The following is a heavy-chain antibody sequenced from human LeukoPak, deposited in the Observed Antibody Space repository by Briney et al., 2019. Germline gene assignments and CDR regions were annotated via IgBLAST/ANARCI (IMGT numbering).Heavy chain of an antibody. D-gene: IGHD2-2*01. CDR3: ARAWSRYCSSTSCYAGDY. Sequence: GGSLRLSCAASGFTFSSYTMNWVRLAPGKGLEWVSSISSSGNYIYYADSMKGRFTISRDNAKNSLYLQMNSLRAEDTAVYYCARAWSRYCSSTSCYAGDYWGQGTLVTVSS. V-gene: IGHV3-21*01. J-gene: IGHJ4*02. CDR1: GFTFSSYT. CDR2: ISSSGNYI.